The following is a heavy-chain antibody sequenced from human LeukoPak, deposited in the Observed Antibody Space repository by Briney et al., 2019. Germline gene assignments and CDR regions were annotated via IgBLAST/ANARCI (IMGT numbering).Heavy chain of an antibody. D-gene: IGHD1-26*01. CDR1: GFTFSSYS. Sequence: GESLRLSCAASGFTFSSYSMNWVRQAPGKGLEWVSSISSSSSYIYYADSVKGRFTISRDNAKNSLYLQMNSLRAEDTAVYYCAREMGGAFDIWGQGTMVTVSS. J-gene: IGHJ3*02. V-gene: IGHV3-21*01. CDR2: ISSSSSYI. CDR3: AREMGGAFDI.